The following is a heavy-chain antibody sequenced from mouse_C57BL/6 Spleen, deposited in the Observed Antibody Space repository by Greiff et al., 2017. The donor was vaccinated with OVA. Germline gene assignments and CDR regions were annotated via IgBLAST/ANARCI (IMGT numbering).Heavy chain of an antibody. D-gene: IGHD3-2*02. J-gene: IGHJ2*01. V-gene: IGHV1-54*01. Sequence: QVQLQQSGAELVRPGTSVKVSCKASGYAFTNYLIEWVKQRPGQGLEWIGVINPGSGGTNYNEKFKGKATLAADKSSSTAYMQLSSLTSEDSAVYFCARAQTAQAFDYWGQGTTLTVSS. CDR1: GYAFTNYL. CDR3: ARAQTAQAFDY. CDR2: INPGSGGT.